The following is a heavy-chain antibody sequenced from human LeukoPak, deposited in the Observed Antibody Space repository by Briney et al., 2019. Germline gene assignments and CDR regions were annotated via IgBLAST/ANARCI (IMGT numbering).Heavy chain of an antibody. D-gene: IGHD3-22*01. V-gene: IGHV3-11*01. CDR3: ARTDYYDSSGYLYYFDY. CDR1: GFTFSDYY. CDR2: ISSSGSTI. J-gene: IGHJ4*02. Sequence: GGSLRLSCAASGFTFSDYYMSWIRQAPGKGLEWVSYISSSGSTIYYADSVKGRFTISRGNAKNSLYLQMNSLRAEDTAVYYCARTDYYDSSGYLYYFDYWGQGTLVTVSS.